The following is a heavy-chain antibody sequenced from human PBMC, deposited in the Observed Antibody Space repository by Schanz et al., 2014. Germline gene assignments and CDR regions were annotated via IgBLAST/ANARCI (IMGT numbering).Heavy chain of an antibody. CDR3: ARDGIAATTDFEY. J-gene: IGHJ4*02. CDR1: GFTFSSYN. D-gene: IGHD1-1*01. V-gene: IGHV3-21*02. Sequence: EVQLVESGGGLVRPGDSLRLSCAASGFTFSSYNMNWVRQSPGKGLEWVSFLSSDSRHVYYVESAKGRFTISRDNAKNSLYLQMDSLRGDDTAVYYCARDGIAATTDFEYWGQGVLVTVSS. CDR2: LSSDSRHV.